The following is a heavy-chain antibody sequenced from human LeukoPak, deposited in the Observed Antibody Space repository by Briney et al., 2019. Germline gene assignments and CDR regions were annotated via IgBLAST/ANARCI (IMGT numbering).Heavy chain of an antibody. J-gene: IGHJ4*02. CDR2: INTAGRTT. CDR3: ARDLHGSPDW. Sequence: GGSLRLSCAASGFTFTTFWMNWVRQAPGEGLVWVSLINTAGRTTTYADSVKGRFTISRDNAKNTLYLQMNSLRAEDTAVYYCARDLHGSPDWWGQGTLVTVPA. D-gene: IGHD2-2*03. V-gene: IGHV3-74*01. CDR1: GFTFTTFW.